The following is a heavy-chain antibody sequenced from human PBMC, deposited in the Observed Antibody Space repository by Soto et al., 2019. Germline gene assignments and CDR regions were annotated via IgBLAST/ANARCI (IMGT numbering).Heavy chain of an antibody. D-gene: IGHD6-13*01. J-gene: IGHJ5*02. CDR3: AFERAAAGIFWFDP. Sequence: SETLSLTCTVSGGSISSYYWSWIRQPPGKGLEWIGYIYYSGSTNYNPSLKSRVTISVDTSKNQFSLKLSSVTAADTAVYYCAFERAAAGIFWFDPWGQGTLVTVSS. V-gene: IGHV4-59*08. CDR2: IYYSGST. CDR1: GGSISSYY.